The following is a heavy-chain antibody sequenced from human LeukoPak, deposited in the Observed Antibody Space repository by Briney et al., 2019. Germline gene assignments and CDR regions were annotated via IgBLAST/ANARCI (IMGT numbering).Heavy chain of an antibody. D-gene: IGHD6-13*01. CDR3: ARYSLAAADYFDY. Sequence: SSETLSLTCAVYGGSFSGYYWSWIRQPPGKGLEWIGEINHSGSTNYNPSLKSRVTISVDTSKNQFSLKLSSVAAADTAVYYCARYSLAAADYFDYWGQGTLVTVSS. J-gene: IGHJ4*02. V-gene: IGHV4-34*01. CDR1: GGSFSGYY. CDR2: INHSGST.